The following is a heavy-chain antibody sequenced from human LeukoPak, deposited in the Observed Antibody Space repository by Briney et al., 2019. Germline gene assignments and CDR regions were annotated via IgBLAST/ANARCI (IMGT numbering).Heavy chain of an antibody. J-gene: IGHJ4*02. D-gene: IGHD6-13*01. V-gene: IGHV3-7*01. Sequence: PGGSLRLSCAASGFTFSHYRMNWVRQAPGKGVEWVGRINQDGRKEYHIDSVKGRFTISRDNSKNSLFLQMNSLRAEDTAVYYCVRDGGVSWYELFDYWGQGTLVTVSS. CDR2: INQDGRKE. CDR1: GFTFSHYR. CDR3: VRDGGVSWYELFDY.